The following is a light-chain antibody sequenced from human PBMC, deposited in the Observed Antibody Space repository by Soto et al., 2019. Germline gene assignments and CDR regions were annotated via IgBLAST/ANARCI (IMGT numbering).Light chain of an antibody. CDR1: SGHSSYA. CDR2: LNSDGSH. CDR3: HTWGTGIVA. J-gene: IGLJ2*01. Sequence: QSVLTQSPSASASLGASVKLTCTLSSGHSSYAIAWHQQQPEKGPRYLMKLNSDGSHNKGDGIADRFSGSSSGAERYLTSSILQSEDEADYYCHTWGTGIVAFVGGTKLTGL. V-gene: IGLV4-69*01.